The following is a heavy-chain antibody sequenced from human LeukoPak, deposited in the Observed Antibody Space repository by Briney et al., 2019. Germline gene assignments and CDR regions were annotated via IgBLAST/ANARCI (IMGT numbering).Heavy chain of an antibody. V-gene: IGHV4-34*01. CDR3: SRGGEIVGVAAVPIAY. J-gene: IGHJ4*01. CDR2: INHSGST. Sequence: SETLSLTGAAYGGSFSGYYWSWIRQPPGKGLEWIGEINHSGSTNYNPSLKSRVTISVDTSKNQFSLNVSSRDAANTAGYYRSRGGEIVGVAAVPIAYWGQGNLVPGSS. D-gene: IGHD2-21*02. CDR1: GGSFSGYY.